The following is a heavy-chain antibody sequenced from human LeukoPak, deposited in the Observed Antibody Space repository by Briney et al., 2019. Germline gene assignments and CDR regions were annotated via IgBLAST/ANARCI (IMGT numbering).Heavy chain of an antibody. J-gene: IGHJ4*02. CDR1: GWTFSGYY. V-gene: IGHV4-34*01. CDR2: INHSGST. CDR3: ARATSGGWYLY. Sequence: SETLSLTCAASGWTFSGYYWSWIRQPPGKGLEWIGEINHSGSTNYNPSLKSRVTISVDTSKNQFSLKLSSVTAADTAVYYCARATSGGWYLYWGQGTLVTVSS. D-gene: IGHD6-19*01.